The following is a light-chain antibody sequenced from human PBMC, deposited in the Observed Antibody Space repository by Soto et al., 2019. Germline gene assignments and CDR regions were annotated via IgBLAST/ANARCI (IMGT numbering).Light chain of an antibody. CDR2: GAS. V-gene: IGKV3-20*01. CDR1: QSVSNNY. J-gene: IGKJ1*01. CDR3: QQYGSSGT. Sequence: VLTESPGSLSLSPGERATLSCRASQSVSNNYLAWYQQKPGQAPRLLIYGASNRATGIPDRFSGSGSGTDFTLTISRLEPEDFAVYSCQQYGSSGTFGHGAKVDIK.